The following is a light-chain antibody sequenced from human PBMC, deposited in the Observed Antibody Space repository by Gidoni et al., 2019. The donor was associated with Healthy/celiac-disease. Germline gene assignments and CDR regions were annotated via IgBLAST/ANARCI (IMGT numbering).Light chain of an antibody. CDR3: QQYYSYPRT. CDR2: AAS. Sequence: AIRMTQSPSSLSSSTGDRVTITCRASQGISSYLAWYQQKPGKAPKLLIYAASTLQSGVPSRLSGSGSGTDFTLTISCLQSEDFATYSCQQYYSYPRTFGGGTKVEIK. CDR1: QGISSY. V-gene: IGKV1-8*01. J-gene: IGKJ4*01.